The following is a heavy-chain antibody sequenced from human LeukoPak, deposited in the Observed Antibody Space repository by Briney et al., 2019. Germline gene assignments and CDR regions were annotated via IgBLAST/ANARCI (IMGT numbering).Heavy chain of an antibody. CDR2: INHSGST. D-gene: IGHD2-8*01. Sequence: PSETLSLTCAVYGGSFSGYYWSWLRQPPGKGLEWIGEINHSGSTNYNPSLKSRVTISVNTSKNQFSLKLSSVTAADTAVYYCARGPEYCTNGVCYPDNYYYMDVWGKGTTVTVSS. CDR1: GGSFSGYY. V-gene: IGHV4-34*01. CDR3: ARGPEYCTNGVCYPDNYYYMDV. J-gene: IGHJ6*03.